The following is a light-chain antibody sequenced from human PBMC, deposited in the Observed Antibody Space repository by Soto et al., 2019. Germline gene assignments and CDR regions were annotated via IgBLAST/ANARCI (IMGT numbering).Light chain of an antibody. J-gene: IGLJ3*02. CDR2: NTS. Sequence: QAVVTQAASLSVSPGTTVTLTCGLSSSSVAANYYPNWYQQTPGQAPSTLIYNTSTRSSGVPDRFSGSSLGNKAALTITGAQADDEADYYCGLYMGSGIWVFGGGTKLTVL. V-gene: IGLV8-61*01. CDR1: SSSVAANYY. CDR3: GLYMGSGIWV.